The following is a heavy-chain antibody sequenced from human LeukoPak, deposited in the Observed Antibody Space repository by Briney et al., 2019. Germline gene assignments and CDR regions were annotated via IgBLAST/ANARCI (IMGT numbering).Heavy chain of an antibody. CDR1: GNYW. Sequence: GGSLRLSCAASGNYWMHWVRQAPGKGLVWVSHINSDGSWTSYPDSVKGQFTISKDNAKNTVYLQMNNLRAEDTAVYYCVSFYETYWGRGTLVTVSS. CDR2: INSDGSWT. D-gene: IGHD2-2*01. J-gene: IGHJ4*02. V-gene: IGHV3-74*01. CDR3: VSFYETY.